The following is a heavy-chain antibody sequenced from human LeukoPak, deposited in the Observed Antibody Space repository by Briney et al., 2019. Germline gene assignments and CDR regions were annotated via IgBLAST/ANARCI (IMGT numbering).Heavy chain of an antibody. D-gene: IGHD3-22*01. CDR1: GFSLRTRGMC. CDR3: ARVLRGPRDSSGNYYYFDY. V-gene: IGHV2-70*11. J-gene: IGHJ4*02. CDR2: IAWDDDK. Sequence: SGPTLVNPTQTLTLTCTFSGFSLRTRGMCVSWSRQPPGKALEWLARIAWDDDKYYSTSLKTRLTISKDTSKNQVALTMTNMDPLDTATYYCARVLRGPRDSSGNYYYFDYWGQGTPVTVSS.